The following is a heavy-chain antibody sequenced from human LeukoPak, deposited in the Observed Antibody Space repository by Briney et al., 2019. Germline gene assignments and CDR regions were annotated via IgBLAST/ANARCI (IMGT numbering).Heavy chain of an antibody. CDR1: GFTFSSYW. CDR2: IKKDGSEK. CDR3: ARADWDTAMIDY. Sequence: GGSLRLSCAASGFTFSSYWMSWVRQAPGKGLEWVANIKKDGSEKYSVDSVKGRFTISRDNAKTSLYLQMNTLRAEDTAVYYCARADWDTAMIDYWGQGTLVTVSS. D-gene: IGHD5-18*01. V-gene: IGHV3-7*01. J-gene: IGHJ4*02.